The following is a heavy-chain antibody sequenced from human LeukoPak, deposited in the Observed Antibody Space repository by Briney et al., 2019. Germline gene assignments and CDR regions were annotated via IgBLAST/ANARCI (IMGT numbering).Heavy chain of an antibody. Sequence: EESLKISCKGSGYSFTTNWIGWVRQMPGKGLEWMGIIYPGDSNIRCSPSLQGQVTISADRSISTAYLQWSSLKASDTAMYYCVSGYYYFDLWGRGTLVTVSS. V-gene: IGHV5-51*01. D-gene: IGHD2/OR15-2a*01. CDR1: GYSFTTNW. CDR3: VSGYYYFDL. CDR2: IYPGDSNI. J-gene: IGHJ2*01.